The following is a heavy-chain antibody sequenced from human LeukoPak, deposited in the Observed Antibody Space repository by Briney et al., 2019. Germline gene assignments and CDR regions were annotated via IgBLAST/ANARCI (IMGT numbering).Heavy chain of an antibody. CDR1: GFTFSNAW. D-gene: IGHD2-15*01. Sequence: GGSLRLSCAASGFTFSNAWMNWVRQAPGKGLEWVGRIKSKTDGGTTDYAAPVKGRFTISRDDSKNTLYLQMNSLKTEDTAVYYCTATYGGNWYYFDYWGQGTLVTVSS. CDR3: TATYGGNWYYFDY. J-gene: IGHJ4*02. V-gene: IGHV3-15*07. CDR2: IKSKTDGGTT.